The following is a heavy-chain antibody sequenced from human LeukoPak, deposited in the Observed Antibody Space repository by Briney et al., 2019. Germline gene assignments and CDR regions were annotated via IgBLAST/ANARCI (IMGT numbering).Heavy chain of an antibody. Sequence: GGSLGLSCAASGFTFRNYVIHWVRQAPGKGLEWVAVTSSDLNVKLYADSVKGRFPISRDNSRSTLCLQMNSLRPEDTAIYYCAREGYYGSGSPPSLYFDYWGQGTLVTVSS. CDR1: GFTFRNYV. CDR2: TSSDLNVK. J-gene: IGHJ4*02. D-gene: IGHD3-10*01. CDR3: AREGYYGSGSPPSLYFDY. V-gene: IGHV3-30-3*01.